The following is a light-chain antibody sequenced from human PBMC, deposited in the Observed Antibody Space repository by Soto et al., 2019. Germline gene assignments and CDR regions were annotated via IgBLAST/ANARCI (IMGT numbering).Light chain of an antibody. CDR3: QSYDSSLSGSV. V-gene: IGLV1-40*01. CDR1: SSNIWAGYD. Sequence: QSVLTQPPSVSGAPGQRVTISCTGSSSNIWAGYDVHWYQQLPGTAPKLLIYGNSNRPSGVPDRFSGSKSGTSASLAITGLQAEDEADYYCQSYDSSLSGSVFGGGTQLTVL. CDR2: GNS. J-gene: IGLJ7*01.